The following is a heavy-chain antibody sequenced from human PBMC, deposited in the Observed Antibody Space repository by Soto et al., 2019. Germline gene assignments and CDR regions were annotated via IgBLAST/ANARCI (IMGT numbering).Heavy chain of an antibody. V-gene: IGHV4-61*01. CDR3: ARTPRYCSGGSCPQGGWFDP. Sequence: QVQLQESGPGLVKPSETLSLTCTVSGGSVSSGSYYWSWIRQPPGKGLEWIGYIYYSGRTNYNPSPKSRVTISVDTSTNQFSLNLSSVTAADTAVYYCARTPRYCSGGSCPQGGWFDPWGQGTLVTVSS. J-gene: IGHJ5*02. CDR2: IYYSGRT. D-gene: IGHD2-15*01. CDR1: GGSVSSGSYY.